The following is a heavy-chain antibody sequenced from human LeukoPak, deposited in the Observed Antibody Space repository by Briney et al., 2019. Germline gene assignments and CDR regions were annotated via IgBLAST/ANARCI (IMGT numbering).Heavy chain of an antibody. J-gene: IGHJ6*03. Sequence: SETLSLTCTVSGGSISSYYWSWIRQPPGKGLGWIGYIYYSGSTNYNPSLKSRVTISVDTSKNQFSLKLSSVTAADTAVYYCARLSYYYMDVWGKGTTVTVSS. CDR3: ARLSYYYMDV. CDR1: GGSISSYY. V-gene: IGHV4-59*08. CDR2: IYYSGST.